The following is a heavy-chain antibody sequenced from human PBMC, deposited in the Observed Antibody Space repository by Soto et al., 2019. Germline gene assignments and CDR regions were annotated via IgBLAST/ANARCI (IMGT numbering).Heavy chain of an antibody. D-gene: IGHD2-8*01. Sequence: QVQLQESGPGLVKPSQTLSLTCTVSGGSISSGDYYWSWIRQPPGKGLEWIGYILYSGTTNYNPSLESRLTISVATSKNQFSLKLTSVTAADTAVYYCARNGARDYWGRGTLVTVSS. CDR2: ILYSGTT. CDR3: ARNGARDY. V-gene: IGHV4-30-4*01. J-gene: IGHJ4*02. CDR1: GGSISSGDYY.